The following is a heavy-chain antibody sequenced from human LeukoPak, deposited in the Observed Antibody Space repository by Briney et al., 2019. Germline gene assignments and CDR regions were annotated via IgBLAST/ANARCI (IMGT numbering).Heavy chain of an antibody. D-gene: IGHD3-10*01. J-gene: IGHJ4*02. CDR3: ARGRPMGADY. CDR2: ISSSSSYI. Sequence: PGGSLRLSCAASGFTFSSYSMNWVRQAPGKGLEWVSSISSSSSYIYYADSVKGRFTISRDNAKNSLHLQMNSLRAEDTAVYYCARGRPMGADYWGQGTLVTVSS. V-gene: IGHV3-21*01. CDR1: GFTFSSYS.